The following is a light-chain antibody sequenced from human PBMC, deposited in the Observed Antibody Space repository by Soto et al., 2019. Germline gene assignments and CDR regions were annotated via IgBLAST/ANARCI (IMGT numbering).Light chain of an antibody. CDR1: SSDVGNYNY. J-gene: IGLJ2*01. V-gene: IGLV2-11*01. Sequence: QSALTQPRSVSGSPGQSVTISCTGTSSDVGNYNYVSWYQHHPGKAPKLMIYDVTKRPSGVPDRFAGSKSGNTASLTISGLQAEDEADYWCCSYAGSYTVLFGGGAKLTVL. CDR2: DVT. CDR3: CSYAGSYTVL.